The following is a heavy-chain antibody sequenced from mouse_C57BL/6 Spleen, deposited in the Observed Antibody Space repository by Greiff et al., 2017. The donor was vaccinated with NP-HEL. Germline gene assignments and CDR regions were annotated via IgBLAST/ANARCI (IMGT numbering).Heavy chain of an antibody. Sequence: QVQLQQPGAELVKPGASVKLSCKASGYTFTSYWMQWVKQRPGQGLEWIGEIDPSDSYTNYNQKFKGKATLTVDTSSSTAYMQLSSLTSEDSAVYYGARERGATGGFDYWGQGTTLTVSS. V-gene: IGHV1-50*01. CDR2: IDPSDSYT. J-gene: IGHJ2*01. D-gene: IGHD3-1*01. CDR1: GYTFTSYW. CDR3: ARERGATGGFDY.